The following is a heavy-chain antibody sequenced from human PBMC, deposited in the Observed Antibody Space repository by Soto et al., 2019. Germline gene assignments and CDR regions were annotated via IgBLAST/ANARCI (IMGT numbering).Heavy chain of an antibody. V-gene: IGHV4-59*01. CDR2: TYYSGSP. D-gene: IGHD3-22*01. CDR1: GGSISSYY. Sequence: SETLSLTCTVSGGSISSYYWSWIRQPPGKGLAWIGYTYYSGSPNYKPSLKSRVTISVDTSKNQFSLKLTSVTAADTAVYYCARGSHYYDSSGGFDYWGQGTLVTVAA. CDR3: ARGSHYYDSSGGFDY. J-gene: IGHJ4*02.